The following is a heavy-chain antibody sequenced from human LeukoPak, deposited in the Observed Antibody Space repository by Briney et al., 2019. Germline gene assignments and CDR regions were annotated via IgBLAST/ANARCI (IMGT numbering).Heavy chain of an antibody. D-gene: IGHD1-14*01. J-gene: IGHJ5*02. CDR3: ARVSRNNWFDP. Sequence: LSETLSLTCTVSGGSISSGSYYWSWIRQPAGKGLEWIGRIYTSGSTNYNPSLKSRVTMSVDTSKNQFSLKLSSVTAADTAVYYCARVSRNNWFDPWGQGTLVTVSS. CDR2: IYTSGST. V-gene: IGHV4-61*02. CDR1: GGSISSGSYY.